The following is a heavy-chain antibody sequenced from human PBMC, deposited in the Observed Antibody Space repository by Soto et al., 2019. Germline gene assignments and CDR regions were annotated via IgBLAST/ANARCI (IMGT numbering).Heavy chain of an antibody. CDR3: ARHISSSWHRYYYYGMDV. Sequence: SETLSLTCTVSGGSISSSSYYWGWIRQPPGKGLEWIGSIYYSGSTYYNPSPKSRVTISVDTSKNQFSLKLSSVTAADTAVYYCARHISSSWHRYYYYGMDVWGQRTTVTVSS. CDR2: IYYSGST. J-gene: IGHJ6*02. D-gene: IGHD6-13*01. CDR1: GGSISSSSYY. V-gene: IGHV4-39*01.